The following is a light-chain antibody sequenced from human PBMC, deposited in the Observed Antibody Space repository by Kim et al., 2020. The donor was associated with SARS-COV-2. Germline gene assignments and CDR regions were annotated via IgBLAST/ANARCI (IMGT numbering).Light chain of an antibody. V-gene: IGKV3-11*01. Sequence: PGERAALACRASQSVSSDLAWYQQKPGQAPRLLIYDASNRATGIPARFSGSGSGTDFTLTISSLEPEDFAVYYCQQRSNWPPLTFGGGTKVDIK. CDR3: QQRSNWPPLT. J-gene: IGKJ4*01. CDR2: DAS. CDR1: QSVSSD.